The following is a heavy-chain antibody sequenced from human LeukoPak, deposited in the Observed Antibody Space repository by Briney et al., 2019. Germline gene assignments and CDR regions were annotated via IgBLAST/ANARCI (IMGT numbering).Heavy chain of an antibody. Sequence: SETLSLTCTVSGGPISSSPHYWDWVRQPPGKGLEWIGDIYYTGNVHYNPSLESRVAISVDTSKNQFSLKLSSVTAADTAVYYCARVPSGAYCSSTSCYTVRWFDPWGQGTLVTVSS. CDR3: ARVPSGAYCSSTSCYTVRWFDP. J-gene: IGHJ5*02. CDR2: IYYTGNV. CDR1: GGPISSSPHY. D-gene: IGHD2-2*02. V-gene: IGHV4-39*07.